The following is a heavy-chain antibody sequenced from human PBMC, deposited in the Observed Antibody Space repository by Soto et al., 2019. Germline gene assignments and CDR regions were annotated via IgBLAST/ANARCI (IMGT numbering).Heavy chain of an antibody. CDR1: GGTFSRYA. J-gene: IGHJ6*02. CDR2: ILPIFGTA. CDR3: ARGAQDVGDTGGVPAANTNYYYYYGMDV. D-gene: IGHD2-2*01. Sequence: QVQLVQSGAEVQKPGSSVKVSCKASGGTFSRYAISWVRQAPGQGLEWMGGILPIFGTAHYAQKFQGRVTITADEATSTAYMELSSRRSEDTAGYYCARGAQDVGDTGGVPAANTNYYYYYGMDVWGQGTTVTVSS. V-gene: IGHV1-69*01.